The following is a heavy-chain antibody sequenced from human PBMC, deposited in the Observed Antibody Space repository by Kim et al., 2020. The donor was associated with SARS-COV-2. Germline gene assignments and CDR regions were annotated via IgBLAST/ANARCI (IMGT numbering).Heavy chain of an antibody. V-gene: IGHV3-21*01. CDR1: GFTFSSYS. CDR2: ISSSSSYI. CDR3: AREDSSGWYSTGYYYYGMDV. Sequence: GGSLRLSCAASGFTFSSYSMNWVRQAPGKGLEWVSSISSSSSYIYYADSVKGRFTVSRDNAKNSLYLQMNSLRAEDTAVYYCAREDSSGWYSTGYYYYGMDVWGQGTTVTVSS. J-gene: IGHJ6*02. D-gene: IGHD6-19*01.